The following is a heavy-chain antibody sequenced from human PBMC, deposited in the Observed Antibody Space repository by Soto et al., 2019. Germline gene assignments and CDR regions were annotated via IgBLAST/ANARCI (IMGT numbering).Heavy chain of an antibody. CDR2: ISGSGGST. J-gene: IGHJ6*02. CDR3: AKGGSGSGSYSYYYYYGMDV. D-gene: IGHD3-10*01. V-gene: IGHV3-23*01. Sequence: GGSLRLSCAASGFTFSSYAMSWVRQAPGKGLEWVSAISGSGGSTYYADSVKGRFTISRDNSKNTLYLQMNSLRAEDTAVYYCAKGGSGSGSYSYYYYYGMDVWGQGTTVTVSS. CDR1: GFTFSSYA.